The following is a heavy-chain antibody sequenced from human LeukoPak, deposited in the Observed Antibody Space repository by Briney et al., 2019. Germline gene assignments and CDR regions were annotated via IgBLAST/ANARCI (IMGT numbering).Heavy chain of an antibody. Sequence: GKSLKISCKGSGYSFTSYWIGWVRQMPGKGLEWMGIIYPGDSDTRYSPSFQGQVTISADKSISTAYLQWNSLKASDTAMYYCARRAYYDSSGYLFYFDYWGQGTMVTVSS. CDR2: IYPGDSDT. D-gene: IGHD3-22*01. CDR3: ARRAYYDSSGYLFYFDY. CDR1: GYSFTSYW. V-gene: IGHV5-51*01. J-gene: IGHJ4*03.